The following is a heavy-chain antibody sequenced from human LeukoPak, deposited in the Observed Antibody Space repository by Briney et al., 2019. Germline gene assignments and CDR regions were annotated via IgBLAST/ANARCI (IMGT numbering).Heavy chain of an antibody. CDR3: ARDSPMVRGLIGYFDL. CDR2: IYYSGSS. V-gene: IGHV4-59*01. Sequence: SETLSLTCTVSGVSISGYYWSWIRQPPGKGLEWIGHIYYSGSSNYNPSLKSRVTISVDTSKNQFSLNLSSVAAADTAEYYCARDSPMVRGLIGYFDLWGRGTLVTVSS. J-gene: IGHJ2*01. D-gene: IGHD3-10*01. CDR1: GVSISGYY.